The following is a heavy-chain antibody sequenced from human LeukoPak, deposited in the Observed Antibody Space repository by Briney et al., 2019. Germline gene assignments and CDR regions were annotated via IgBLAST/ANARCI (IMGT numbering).Heavy chain of an antibody. D-gene: IGHD3-22*01. J-gene: IGHJ5*02. CDR2: IYPGDSDT. CDR1: GYSFTSYW. Sequence: GESLKISCKGSGYSFTSYWIGWVRQMPGRGLEWMGIIYPGDSDTRYSPSFQGQVTISADKSVSTAYLQWSSLEASDTAMYYCARGLADYYDSSWGFDPWGQGTLVTVSS. CDR3: ARGLADYYDSSWGFDP. V-gene: IGHV5-51*01.